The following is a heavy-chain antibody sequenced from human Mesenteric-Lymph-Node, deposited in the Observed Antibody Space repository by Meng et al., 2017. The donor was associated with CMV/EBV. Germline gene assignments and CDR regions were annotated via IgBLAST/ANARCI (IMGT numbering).Heavy chain of an antibody. J-gene: IGHJ4*02. Sequence: GESLKISCAASGFSFRTYTMTWVRQAPGKGLEYVSSIRSTGTDKYYADSVSGRFTISRDNAKNLLFLQMNSLRVEDTAVYYCARHWTGADFWGQGTLVTVSS. CDR2: IRSTGTDK. D-gene: IGHD3/OR15-3a*01. CDR3: ARHWTGADF. V-gene: IGHV3-21*06. CDR1: GFSFRTYT.